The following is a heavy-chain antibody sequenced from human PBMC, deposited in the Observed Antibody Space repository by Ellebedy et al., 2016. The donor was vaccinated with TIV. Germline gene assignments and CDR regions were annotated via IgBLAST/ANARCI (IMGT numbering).Heavy chain of an antibody. D-gene: IGHD2-15*01. J-gene: IGHJ6*02. V-gene: IGHV4-39*01. CDR1: GGSISSSSYY. Sequence: MPSETLSLTCTVSGGSISSSSYYWGWIRQPPGKGLEWIGSIYYSGSTYYNPSLKSRVTISVDTSKNQFSLKLSSATAADTAVYYCARHRVVVVGPGGMDVWGQGTTVTVSS. CDR3: ARHRVVVVGPGGMDV. CDR2: IYYSGST.